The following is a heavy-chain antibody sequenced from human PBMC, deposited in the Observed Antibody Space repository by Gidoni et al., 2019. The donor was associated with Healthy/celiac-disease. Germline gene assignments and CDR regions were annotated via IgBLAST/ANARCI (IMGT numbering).Heavy chain of an antibody. J-gene: IGHJ5*02. D-gene: IGHD1-1*01. CDR2: INHSGST. Sequence: QVQLQQWGAGLLKPSETLSLTCPVHGGSFSGYSWTLIRQPLGKGLEWIGVINHSGSTNYNPSLKSRVTISVDTSKNQFSLKLSSVTAADTAVYYWAKVGGTQLERPLGWFDPWGQGTLVTVSS. V-gene: IGHV4-34*01. CDR1: GGSFSGYS. CDR3: AKVGGTQLERPLGWFDP.